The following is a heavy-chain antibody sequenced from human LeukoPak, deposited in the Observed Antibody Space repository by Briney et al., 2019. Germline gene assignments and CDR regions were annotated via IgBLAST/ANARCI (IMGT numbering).Heavy chain of an antibody. V-gene: IGHV4-59*11. CDR3: ARLHCSSSSCYYYYYYMDV. D-gene: IGHD2-2*01. J-gene: IGHJ6*03. CDR2: IYYSGNT. Sequence: SETLSLTCTVSGGSISSHYWSWIRQTPGKGLEWMGYIYYSGNTNYNPSLKSRVIISVDTSKNQFSLKLSSVTAADTAVYYCARLHCSSSSCYYYYYYMDVWGKGTTVTVSS. CDR1: GGSISSHY.